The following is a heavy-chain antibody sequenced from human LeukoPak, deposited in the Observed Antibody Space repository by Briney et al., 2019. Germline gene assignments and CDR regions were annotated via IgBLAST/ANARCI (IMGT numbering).Heavy chain of an antibody. Sequence: ASVKVSCKASGYTFIAYGLSWVRQAPGQGLEWMGWISAYSDHTDYAQKFQDRVTITTDTSTGTAYMELTSLTSDGTAVYYCARDRGPKYQLLYWGQGTLVTVSS. D-gene: IGHD2-2*01. CDR3: ARDRGPKYQLLY. J-gene: IGHJ4*02. CDR1: GYTFIAYG. V-gene: IGHV1-18*01. CDR2: ISAYSDHT.